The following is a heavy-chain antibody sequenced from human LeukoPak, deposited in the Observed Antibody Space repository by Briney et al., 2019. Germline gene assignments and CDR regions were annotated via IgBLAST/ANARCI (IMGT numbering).Heavy chain of an antibody. D-gene: IGHD2-21*02. J-gene: IGHJ5*02. CDR3: ARGGRAYCGGDCSNWFDP. V-gene: IGHV1-46*01. CDR1: GFTFTSYY. Sequence: ASVKVSCKASGFTFTSYYMHWVRQAPGQGLEWMGIINPSGHTTNYAQKLQGRVTMTTDTSTSTAYMELRSLRSDDTAVYYCARGGRAYCGGDCSNWFDPWGQGTLVTVSS. CDR2: INPSGHTT.